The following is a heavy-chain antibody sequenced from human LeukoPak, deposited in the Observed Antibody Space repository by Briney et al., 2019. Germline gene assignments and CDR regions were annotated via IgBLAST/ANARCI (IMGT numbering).Heavy chain of an antibody. V-gene: IGHV3-23*01. J-gene: IGHJ4*02. CDR3: AKELSTVRGGD. Sequence: GGSLRLSCAASGFTFSNYAMSWVRQAPGKGLEWVSAISGSATSTYYADSVKGRFTISRDNSKNTLYLQMNSLRADDTAVYYCAKELSTVRGGDWGQGTLVTVSS. D-gene: IGHD6-25*01. CDR1: GFTFSNYA. CDR2: ISGSATST.